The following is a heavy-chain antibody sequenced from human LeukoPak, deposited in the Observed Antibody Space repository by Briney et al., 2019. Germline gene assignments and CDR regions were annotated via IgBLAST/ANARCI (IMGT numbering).Heavy chain of an antibody. J-gene: IGHJ6*02. V-gene: IGHV4-59*01. D-gene: IGHD6-19*01. Sequence: SETLSLTCTVSGGSISSYYWSWIRQPPGKGLEWIGYIYYSGSTNYNPSLKSRVTISVDTSKNQFSLKLSSVTAADTAVYYCARYSSGWYPSDYYYYGMDVWGQGTTVTVSS. CDR3: ARYSSGWYPSDYYYYGMDV. CDR2: IYYSGST. CDR1: GGSISSYY.